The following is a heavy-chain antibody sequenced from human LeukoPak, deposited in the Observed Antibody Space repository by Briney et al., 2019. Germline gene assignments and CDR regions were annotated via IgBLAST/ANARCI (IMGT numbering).Heavy chain of an antibody. V-gene: IGHV4-38-2*02. Sequence: SETLSLTCTVSGYSISSDYYWGWVRQPPGKGLEWVGSIYHGESTFYNPSLKYRVTISLDRPKKQFSLRLASVTAADTAIYYCANADTEDYFDYWGQGTLVTVSS. CDR3: ANADTEDYFDY. J-gene: IGHJ4*02. D-gene: IGHD3-16*01. CDR1: GYSISSDYY. CDR2: IYHGEST.